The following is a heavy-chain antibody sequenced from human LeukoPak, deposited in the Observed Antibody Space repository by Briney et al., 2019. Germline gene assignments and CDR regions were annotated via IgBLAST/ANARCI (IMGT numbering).Heavy chain of an antibody. V-gene: IGHV3-30*02. Sequence: GGSLRLSCAASGFTFSSYGMHWVRQAPGKGLEWVAFIRYDGSNKYYADSVKGRFTISRDNSKNTLYLQMNSLRAEDTAVYYCAKDRIVVPAAPDYWGQGTLVTVSS. J-gene: IGHJ4*02. CDR2: IRYDGSNK. D-gene: IGHD2-2*01. CDR3: AKDRIVVPAAPDY. CDR1: GFTFSSYG.